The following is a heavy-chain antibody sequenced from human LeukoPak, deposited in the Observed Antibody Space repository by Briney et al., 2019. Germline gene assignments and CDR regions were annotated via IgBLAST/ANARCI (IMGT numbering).Heavy chain of an antibody. CDR2: IYPDVSDT. D-gene: IGHD3-3*01. J-gene: IGHJ4*02. CDR1: GYSFSSYS. Sequence: GESLKISCKGLGYSFSSYSIGWVRQMPGKGLEWMGIIYPDVSDTRYSPSFQGQVTISADKSFSTAYLQWSSLKASDTAMYYCARQYYDFWSGYPRHTYYFDYWGQGTLVTVSS. CDR3: ARQYYDFWSGYPRHTYYFDY. V-gene: IGHV5-51*01.